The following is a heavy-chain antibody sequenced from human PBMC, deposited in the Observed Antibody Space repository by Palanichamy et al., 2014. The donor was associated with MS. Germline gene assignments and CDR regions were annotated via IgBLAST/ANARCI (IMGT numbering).Heavy chain of an antibody. V-gene: IGHV1-8*03. CDR1: GYTFTTYD. CDR2: MNPNSGNT. J-gene: IGHJ4*02. D-gene: IGHD3-22*01. Sequence: QVQLVQSGAEVRKPGASVRVSCRASGYTFTTYDINWVRQATGQGLEWMGWMNPNSGNTGYAQKFQGRVIITRNTSISTAYMELSSLRSEDTAVYYCARGGSALYYYDSSGRPYYFDNWGQGTLVTVSS. CDR3: ARGGSALYYYDSSGRPYYFDN.